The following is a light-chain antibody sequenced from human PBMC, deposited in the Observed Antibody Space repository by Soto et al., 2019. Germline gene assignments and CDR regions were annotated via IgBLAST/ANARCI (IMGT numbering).Light chain of an antibody. Sequence: EIVMTQSPATLSVSPVERATLSCRASQSVSSNLAWYQQKPGQAPRLLIYDASTRAAGVPDRVTGGGSGTDFTLTISALEPEDFAVYYCQRYASSTITFGQGTRLEIK. CDR3: QRYASSTIT. J-gene: IGKJ5*01. CDR1: QSVSSN. V-gene: IGKV3-20*01. CDR2: DAS.